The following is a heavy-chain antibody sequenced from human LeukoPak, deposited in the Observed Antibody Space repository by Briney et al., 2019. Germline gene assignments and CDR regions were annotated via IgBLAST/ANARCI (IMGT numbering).Heavy chain of an antibody. CDR3: TRHEMATSGLKGYYYYYMDV. J-gene: IGHJ6*03. D-gene: IGHD5-24*01. Sequence: GGSLRLSCAASGFTFSGSAMHWVRQASGKGLEWVGRIRSKANSYATAYAASVKGRFTISRDDSKNTAYLQMNSLKTEDTAVYYCTRHEMATSGLKGYYYYYMDVWGKGTTVTVSS. CDR1: GFTFSGSA. V-gene: IGHV3-73*01. CDR2: IRSKANSYAT.